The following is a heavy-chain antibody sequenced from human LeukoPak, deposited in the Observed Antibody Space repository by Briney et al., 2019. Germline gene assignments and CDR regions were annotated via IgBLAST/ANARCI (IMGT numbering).Heavy chain of an antibody. J-gene: IGHJ6*03. Sequence: GGSLRLSCAASGSTFDDYGMSWVRQAPGKGLEWVSGINWNGGSTGYADSVKGRFTISRDNAKNSLYLQMNSLRAEDTALYYCARAGSTCFYYYYYYMDVWGKGTTVTVSS. CDR3: ARAGSTCFYYYYYYMDV. CDR1: GSTFDDYG. D-gene: IGHD2-2*01. CDR2: INWNGGST. V-gene: IGHV3-20*04.